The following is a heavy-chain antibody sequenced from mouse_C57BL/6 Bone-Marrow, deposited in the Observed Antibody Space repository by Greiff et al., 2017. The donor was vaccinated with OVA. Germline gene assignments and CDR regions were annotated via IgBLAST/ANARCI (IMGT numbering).Heavy chain of an antibody. CDR1: GFTFTDYY. J-gene: IGHJ1*03. CDR2: IRNKANGYTT. CDR3: ERWGTVEDFDV. D-gene: IGHD1-1*01. V-gene: IGHV7-3*01. Sequence: VQLKESGGGLVQPGGSLSLSCAASGFTFTDYYMSWVRQPPGKALEWLGFIRNKANGYTTEYSASVKGRFTISRDNSQSILYLQMNALRAEDSAAYDGERWGTVEDFDVWGTGTTVTVSS.